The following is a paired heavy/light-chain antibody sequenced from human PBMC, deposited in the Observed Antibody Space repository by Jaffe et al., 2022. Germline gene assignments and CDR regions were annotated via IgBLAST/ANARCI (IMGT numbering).Light chain of an antibody. CDR2: GAS. Sequence: DIQMTQSPSSLSASVGDTVTITCRASQTIISHLHWYQQKPGKAPNLLIYGASTLQTGVPSRFSGSGSGTDFTLTISSLQPEDFAIYYCQQGYSNAITFGQGTRLEIK. V-gene: IGKV1-39*01. CDR3: QQGYSNAIT. J-gene: IGKJ5*01. CDR1: QTIISH.
Heavy chain of an antibody. CDR3: GRDVGPNKFDC. V-gene: IGHV3-7*01. CDR1: GFSFSNYW. Sequence: EVHLVESGGDLVQPGGSLRLSCAASGFSFSNYWMIWVRQAPGKGLEWVASINQNGNAEYYLDSVKGRFTISRDNAKNSLYLQMNSLRAADTAVYYCGRDVGPNKFDCWGHGTLVTVSS. CDR2: INQNGNAE. J-gene: IGHJ4*01.